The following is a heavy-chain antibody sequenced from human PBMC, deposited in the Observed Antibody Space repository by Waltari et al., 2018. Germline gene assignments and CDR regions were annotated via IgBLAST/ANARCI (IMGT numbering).Heavy chain of an antibody. V-gene: IGHV1-69*05. CDR2: IVPLFGTA. D-gene: IGHD3-22*01. J-gene: IGHJ4*02. CDR3: ARGGARHYDSSGYYDFDS. CDR1: GDTLSGYA. Sequence: QVQLVQSGAEVKKPGSSAKVSCKASGDTLSGYAMSWVRQAPGQGLEWMGGIVPLFGTAKYAHNFQDRLTITTDEFTTTAYMELSGLGSEDTAVYFCARGGARHYDSSGYYDFDSWGQGTQVSVSS.